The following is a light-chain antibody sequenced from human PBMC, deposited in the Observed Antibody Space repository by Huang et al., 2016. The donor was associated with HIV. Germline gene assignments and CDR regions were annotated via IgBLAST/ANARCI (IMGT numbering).Light chain of an antibody. CDR2: DAP. V-gene: IGKV3-11*01. Sequence: EIVLTQSPATLSFFPGQRVSLSCRASQNINTHLAWYQQRPGQPPRLLSYDAPSRVPGVAARVRGSGSGTDFTLTISSLESEDFATYYCQQRVNGLTFGGGTKV. J-gene: IGKJ4*01. CDR3: QQRVNGLT. CDR1: QNINTH.